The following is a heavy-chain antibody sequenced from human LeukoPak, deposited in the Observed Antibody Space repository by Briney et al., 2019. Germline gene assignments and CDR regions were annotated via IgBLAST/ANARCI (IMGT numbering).Heavy chain of an antibody. CDR3: ARDRIYSSSWPIKYYYYMDV. D-gene: IGHD6-13*01. Sequence: GGSLRLSCAASGFTFSNYWMSWVRQAPGKGLEWVANIKQDGSEKFYVDSVKGRFTISRDNAKNSLYLQMNSLRPEDTAVYYCARDRIYSSSWPIKYYYYMDVWGKGTTVTVSS. CDR2: IKQDGSEK. J-gene: IGHJ6*03. V-gene: IGHV3-7*01. CDR1: GFTFSNYW.